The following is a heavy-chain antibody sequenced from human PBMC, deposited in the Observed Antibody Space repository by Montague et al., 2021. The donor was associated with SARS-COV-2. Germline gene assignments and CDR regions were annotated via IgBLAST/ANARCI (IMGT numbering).Heavy chain of an antibody. CDR1: GFSLSTSGMC. J-gene: IGHJ3*02. Sequence: PALVKPTQTLTLTCTFSGFSLSTSGMCVSWIRQPPGKALEWPALIDRDDDKYYSTPLKTRLTISKDTSKNQVVLTMTNMDPVDTATYYCARIWGATRGDAFDIWGQGTMVTVSS. V-gene: IGHV2-70*01. CDR2: IDRDDDK. CDR3: ARIWGATRGDAFDI. D-gene: IGHD1-26*01.